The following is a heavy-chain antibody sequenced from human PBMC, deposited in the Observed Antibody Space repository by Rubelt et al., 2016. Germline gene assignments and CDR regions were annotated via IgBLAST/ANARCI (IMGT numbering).Heavy chain of an antibody. D-gene: IGHD6-13*01. CDR3: AKDQVKAAAYGMDV. V-gene: IGHV3-23*01. J-gene: IGHJ6*02. Sequence: EVQLLESGGGLVQPGGSLRLSCAASGFIISSYAMTWVRQAPGKGLEWVSSISANGGTTYYADSVKGRFTISRDNSKNPLYLQMNSLRAEDTAVYYCAKDQVKAAAYGMDVWGQGTTVTVSS. CDR1: GFIISSYA. CDR2: ISANGGTT.